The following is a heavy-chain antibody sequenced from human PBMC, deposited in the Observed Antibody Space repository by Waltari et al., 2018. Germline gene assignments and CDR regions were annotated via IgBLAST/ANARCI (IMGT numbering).Heavy chain of an antibody. Sequence: EVQLVESGGGLVQPGGSLRLSCAASGFTFSSYSMNWVRQAPGKGLEWVSYISSSSSTIYYGDSVKGRFTISRDNAKNSLYLQMNSLRAEDTAVYYCARDQNTVITYWYFDLWGRGTLVTVSS. J-gene: IGHJ2*01. CDR1: GFTFSSYS. CDR2: ISSSSSTI. D-gene: IGHD4-17*01. V-gene: IGHV3-48*04. CDR3: ARDQNTVITYWYFDL.